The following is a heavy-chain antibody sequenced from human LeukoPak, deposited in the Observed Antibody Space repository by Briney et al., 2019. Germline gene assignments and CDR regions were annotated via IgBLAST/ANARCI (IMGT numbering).Heavy chain of an antibody. CDR1: GGTFSSYA. V-gene: IGHV1-69*13. Sequence: ASVKVSCKASGGTFSSYAISWVRQAPGQGLEWMGGIIPIFGTANYAQKFQGRVTITADESTSTAYMELSSLRSEDTAVYYCASGYCSSTSCPSGAFDIWGQGTMVTVSS. CDR3: ASGYCSSTSCPSGAFDI. CDR2: IIPIFGTA. D-gene: IGHD2-2*01. J-gene: IGHJ3*02.